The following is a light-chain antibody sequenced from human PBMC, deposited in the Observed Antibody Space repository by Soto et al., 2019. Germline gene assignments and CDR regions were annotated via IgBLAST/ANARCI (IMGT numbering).Light chain of an antibody. CDR2: GAT. V-gene: IGKV3-20*01. CDR3: QQGGPTVT. J-gene: IGKJ1*01. CDR1: QSVDSSF. Sequence: EIVLMQSPGTLSLTPGERATLSCRASQSVDSSFLAWYQHKPGQAPRLLFYGATCRATGIPERFAASWHGTEFTLTINGLETEVFAVYYCQQGGPTVTFGPGSKVEIK.